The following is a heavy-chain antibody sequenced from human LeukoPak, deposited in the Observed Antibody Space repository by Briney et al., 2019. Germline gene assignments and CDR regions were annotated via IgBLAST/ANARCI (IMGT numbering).Heavy chain of an antibody. D-gene: IGHD4-23*01. J-gene: IGHJ4*02. CDR2: IYYSGST. Sequence: SETLSLTCTVSGGSISSYYWSWIRQPPGKGLEWIGYIYYSGSTNYNPSLKSRVTISVDTSKNQFSLKLSSVTAAGTAVYYCARENGGNLGYWGQGTLVTVSS. V-gene: IGHV4-59*01. CDR1: GGSISSYY. CDR3: ARENGGNLGY.